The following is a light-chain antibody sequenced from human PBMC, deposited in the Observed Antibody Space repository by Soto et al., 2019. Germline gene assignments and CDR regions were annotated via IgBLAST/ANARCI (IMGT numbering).Light chain of an antibody. CDR3: QQANNFPLT. V-gene: IGKV1-12*01. J-gene: IGKJ4*01. Sequence: DIQMTQSPSSVSASVGDTVSITCRASQGINNWLAWYQQKPGKAPQVLLYAASSLQSGVPSRFSGSGFGTDFSVTITSLQPEDFATYFCQQANNFPLTFGGGAKIVIK. CDR2: AAS. CDR1: QGINNW.